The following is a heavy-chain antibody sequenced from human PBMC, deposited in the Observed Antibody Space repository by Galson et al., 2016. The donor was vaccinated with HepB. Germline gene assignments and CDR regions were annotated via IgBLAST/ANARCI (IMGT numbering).Heavy chain of an antibody. J-gene: IGHJ4*03. CDR1: GFAVRSNF. CDR3: ARVQTFYDYTWGTSRPRYFDY. Sequence: SLRLSCAVSGFAVRSNFMAWVRQAPGKGLEWVSLIYSGGSTYYADSVRGRFTISRDISKNTLFLEMLNLRAEDTAVYYCARVQTFYDYTWGTSRPRYFDYWGQGTTVTVSS. V-gene: IGHV3-53*01. D-gene: IGHD3-16*01. CDR2: IYSGGST.